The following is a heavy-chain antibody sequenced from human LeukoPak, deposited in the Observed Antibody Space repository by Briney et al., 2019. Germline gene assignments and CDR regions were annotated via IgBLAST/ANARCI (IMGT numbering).Heavy chain of an antibody. V-gene: IGHV3-23*01. CDR3: AKGTGIDHYHWIDP. D-gene: IGHD3/OR15-3a*01. CDR1: KVTFSDYA. Sequence: GGSLRLSCAASKVTFSDYAMNWVRQAPGKGLEWVSGISGSGGNTYYADSVKGRFTISRDNSKNTLYLQMNSLRAEDTALYYCAKGTGIDHYHWIDPWGQGTQVTVSS. CDR2: ISGSGGNT. J-gene: IGHJ5*02.